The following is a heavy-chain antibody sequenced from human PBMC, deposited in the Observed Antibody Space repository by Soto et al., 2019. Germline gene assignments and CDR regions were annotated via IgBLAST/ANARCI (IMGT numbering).Heavy chain of an antibody. CDR1: GFSLTTSGVG. D-gene: IGHD3-22*01. CDR2: IYWDDDK. V-gene: IGHV2-5*02. CDR3: VHDSSDYYGFDS. Sequence: QITLKESGPTVVKPTQTLTLTCTFSGFSLTTSGVGVGWIRQPPGRALEWLALIYWDDDKRYSPSLKNRLTITKDTSRNQVVLTMTNMDPVDTATYYCVHDSSDYYGFDSWGQGILVTVSP. J-gene: IGHJ4*02.